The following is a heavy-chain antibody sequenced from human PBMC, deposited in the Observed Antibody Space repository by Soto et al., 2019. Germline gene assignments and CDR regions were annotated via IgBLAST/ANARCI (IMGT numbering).Heavy chain of an antibody. V-gene: IGHV4-31*03. CDR1: GGSISSGGYY. J-gene: IGHJ4*02. Sequence: SETLSLTCTVCGGSISSGGYYWSWIRQHPGKGLEWIGYLYYSGSTYYNPSLKSRVTISVDTSKNQFSLKLSSVTAADTAVYYCAREVRGAAVPCSYSFDLWGQGTLFTVSS. CDR3: AREVRGAAVPCSYSFDL. D-gene: IGHD6-13*01. CDR2: LYYSGST.